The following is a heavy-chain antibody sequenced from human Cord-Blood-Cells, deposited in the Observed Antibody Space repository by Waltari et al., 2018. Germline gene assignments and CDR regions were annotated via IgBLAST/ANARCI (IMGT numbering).Heavy chain of an antibody. CDR1: GGSISSGGYS. CDR2: IYYSGST. J-gene: IGHJ3*02. V-gene: IGHV4-31*03. Sequence: QVQLQESGPGLVKPSQTLSIPCTVSGGSISSGGYSWRWIRQPPGKGLVWIGYIYYSGSTYYNPSLKSRVTISVDTSKNQFSLKLSSVTAADTAVYYCARDHTIFGPLGAFDIWGQGTMVTVSS. CDR3: ARDHTIFGPLGAFDI. D-gene: IGHD3-3*01.